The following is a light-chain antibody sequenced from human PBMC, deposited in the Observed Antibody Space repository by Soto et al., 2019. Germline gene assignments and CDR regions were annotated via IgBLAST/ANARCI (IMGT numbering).Light chain of an antibody. Sequence: QSVLTQPPSASGSPGQSVTISCAGSSSDVGAYDSVSWYQQHPGKAPKLIISEVDKRPSGVPDRFSGSKSGNTASLTVSGLQTEDDADYYCSSYAGSNNVVVFGTGTKLTVL. CDR1: SSDVGAYDS. J-gene: IGLJ1*01. V-gene: IGLV2-8*01. CDR3: SSYAGSNNVVV. CDR2: EVD.